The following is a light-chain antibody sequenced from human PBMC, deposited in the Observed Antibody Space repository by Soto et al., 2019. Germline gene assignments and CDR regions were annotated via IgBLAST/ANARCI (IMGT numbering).Light chain of an antibody. J-gene: IGKJ2*01. CDR2: AAS. CDR3: QQSYSTPNT. V-gene: IGKV1-39*01. Sequence: DIQMTQSPSSLSTSVGDRVTITCRASQSISSYLNWYQQKPGTAPKLLIYAASSLQSGVPSRFSGSGSGTDFTLTISSLQPEDFATYYCQQSYSTPNTFGQGTKLKIK. CDR1: QSISSY.